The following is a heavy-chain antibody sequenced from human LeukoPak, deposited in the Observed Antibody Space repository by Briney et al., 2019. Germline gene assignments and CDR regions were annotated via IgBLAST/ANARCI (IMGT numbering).Heavy chain of an antibody. V-gene: IGHV4-39*01. CDR1: GGSISSSSYY. D-gene: IGHD3-3*01. Sequence: PSETLSLTCTVSGGSISSSSYYWGWIRQPPGKGLERIGSIYYSGSTYYNPSLKSRVTISVDTSKNQFSLKLSSVTAADTAVYYCASRDFWSGSDFDYWGQGTLVTVSS. CDR3: ASRDFWSGSDFDY. J-gene: IGHJ4*02. CDR2: IYYSGST.